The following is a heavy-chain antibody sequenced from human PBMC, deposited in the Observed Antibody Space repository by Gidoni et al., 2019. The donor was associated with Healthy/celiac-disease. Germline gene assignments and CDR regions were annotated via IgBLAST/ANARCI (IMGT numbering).Heavy chain of an antibody. CDR3: AGAPASPQSFFDY. V-gene: IGHV3-21*01. Sequence: EVQLVESGGGLVKHGGSLRLSCAASGLTFSSYSMNWVRQAPGKGLEWVSSISSSSSYIYYADSVKGRFTISRDNAKNSLYLQMNSLRAEDTAVYYCAGAPASPQSFFDYWGQGTLVTVSS. D-gene: IGHD1-26*01. J-gene: IGHJ4*02. CDR1: GLTFSSYS. CDR2: ISSSSSYI.